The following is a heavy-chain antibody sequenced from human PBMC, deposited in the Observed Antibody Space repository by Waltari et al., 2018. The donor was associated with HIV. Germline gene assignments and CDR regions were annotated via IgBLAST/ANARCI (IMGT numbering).Heavy chain of an antibody. CDR3: ARDQDYYESSGYTCYAFDM. CDR1: ASSVSSGYY. Sequence: QVQLQESGPGLVKPSETLSLTCKVSASSVSSGYYWGWIRQSPGKGLEWIGSIYRSGTTYYNPSFKSRVTILGNMSKNQFSLKLSSVTAADTAVYYCARDQDYYESSGYTCYAFDMWGPGTMVTVSS. V-gene: IGHV4-38-2*02. D-gene: IGHD3-22*01. J-gene: IGHJ3*02. CDR2: IYRSGTT.